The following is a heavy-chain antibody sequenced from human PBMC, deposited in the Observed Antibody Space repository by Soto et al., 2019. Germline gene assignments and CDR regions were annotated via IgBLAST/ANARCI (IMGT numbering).Heavy chain of an antibody. Sequence: QVQLVQSGAEVKKPGSSVKVSCKASGGTFSTSTFTWVRQAPGQGLEWMGRTIPILDVADYAQDFQGRVTITAYKSTSTAYMELTSLTSKDTAVYYCARDSPIVSTYSGYDAIDSWGQGTLVTVSS. CDR1: GGTFSTST. CDR2: TIPILDVA. CDR3: ARDSPIVSTYSGYDAIDS. V-gene: IGHV1-69*08. D-gene: IGHD5-12*01. J-gene: IGHJ4*02.